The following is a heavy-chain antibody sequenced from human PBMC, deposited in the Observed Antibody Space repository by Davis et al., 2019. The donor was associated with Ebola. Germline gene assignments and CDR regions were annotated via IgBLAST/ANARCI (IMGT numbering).Heavy chain of an antibody. CDR3: TRPGYSSGRDY. CDR2: IRSKANSYAT. CDR1: GYTFTSYA. Sequence: KVSCKASGYTFTSYAMHWVRQASGKGLEWVGRIRSKANSYATAYAASVKGRFTISRDDSKNTAYLQMNSLKTEDTAVYYCTRPGYSSGRDYWGQGTLVTVSS. V-gene: IGHV3-73*01. D-gene: IGHD6-19*01. J-gene: IGHJ4*02.